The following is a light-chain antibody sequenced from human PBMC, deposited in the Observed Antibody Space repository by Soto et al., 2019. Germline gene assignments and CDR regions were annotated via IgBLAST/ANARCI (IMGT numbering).Light chain of an antibody. Sequence: DIQMTQSPSSLSASVGDRVTITCRASQSISTYLNWYQQKSGNAPKLLIYDVSTLQTGVPSWFSGSGSGTDFTLTISSLQPEEFATYYCQQSYISPLTFGQGTKVEIK. V-gene: IGKV1-39*01. CDR2: DVS. J-gene: IGKJ1*01. CDR3: QQSYISPLT. CDR1: QSISTY.